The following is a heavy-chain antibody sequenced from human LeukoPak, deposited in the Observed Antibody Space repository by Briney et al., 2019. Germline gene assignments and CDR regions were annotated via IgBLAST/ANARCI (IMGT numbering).Heavy chain of an antibody. CDR3: ARHIDYGDLYFYYYMDV. CDR2: IYHSGAT. Sequence: SETLSLTCTVSGGSISSYYWSWIRQPPGKGLEWIGNIYHSGATYYSPSLKSRVTISIDMSKNQFSLKVNSVTAADTAVYYCARHIDYGDLYFYYYMDVWGKGTTVTVSS. CDR1: GGSISSYY. J-gene: IGHJ6*03. V-gene: IGHV4-59*08. D-gene: IGHD4-17*01.